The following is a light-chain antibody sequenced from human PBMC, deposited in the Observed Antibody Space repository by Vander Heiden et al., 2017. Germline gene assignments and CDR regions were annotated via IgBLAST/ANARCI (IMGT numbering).Light chain of an antibody. V-gene: IGLV1-44*01. J-gene: IGLJ3*02. CDR3: AAWDDSLDVPV. CDR2: NNF. Sequence: QSVLPQPPSTSGTTGQRVTISCSGSSPNIGSNAVNWYQHLPGTAPKLVIFNNFLRPSGVPDRFSASKFGTSASLAISGLQSEDEADYYCAAWDDSLDVPVFGGGTKVTVL. CDR1: SPNIGSNA.